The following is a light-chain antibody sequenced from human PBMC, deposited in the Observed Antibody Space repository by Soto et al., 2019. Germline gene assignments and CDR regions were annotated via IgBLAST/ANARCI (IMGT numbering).Light chain of an antibody. CDR2: DVS. CDR3: CSYAGSYTYV. CDR1: TSDVGNYNY. Sequence: QSVLTQPRSVSGSPGQSVTISCAGTTSDVGNYNYVSWYQQHPGKAPKVMIYDVSKRPSGVPDRFSGSKSGNTASLTISGLQAEDEADYYCCSYAGSYTYVFGTGTKVTV. J-gene: IGLJ1*01. V-gene: IGLV2-11*01.